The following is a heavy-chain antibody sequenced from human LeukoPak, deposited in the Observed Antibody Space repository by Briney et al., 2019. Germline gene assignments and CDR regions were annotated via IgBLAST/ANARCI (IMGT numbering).Heavy chain of an antibody. CDR2: IYYSGST. J-gene: IGHJ4*02. CDR1: RGSISSYY. Sequence: PSETLSLTCTVSRGSISSYYWSWIRQPPGKGLEWLGYIYYSGSTNYNPSLKSRVTISVETSKNQFSLKLSSVPAADTAVYYCAREGYTSGWYYFDYWGQGTMVTVSS. V-gene: IGHV4-59*12. CDR3: AREGYTSGWYYFDY. D-gene: IGHD6-19*01.